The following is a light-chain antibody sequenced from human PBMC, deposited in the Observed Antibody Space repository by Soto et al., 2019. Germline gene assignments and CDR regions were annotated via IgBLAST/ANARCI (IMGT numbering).Light chain of an antibody. CDR2: RDN. CDR3: AAWDDTVRSYV. V-gene: IGLV1-47*01. Sequence: QSVLTQPPSVSATPGQRVTISCSGGISNIGTNYVHWFQQLPGTAPKVLSNRDNQRPSGVPDRFSGSKSGTSASLAISGLRSEDEAEYYCAAWDDTVRSYVFGTGTKLTVL. CDR1: ISNIGTNY. J-gene: IGLJ1*01.